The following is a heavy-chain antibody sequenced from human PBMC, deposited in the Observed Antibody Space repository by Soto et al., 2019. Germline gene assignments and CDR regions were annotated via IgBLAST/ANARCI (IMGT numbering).Heavy chain of an antibody. Sequence: GGSLRLSCAASGFTFSSYAMSWVRQAPGKGLEWVSAISGSGGSTYYADSVKGRFTISRDNSKNTLYLQMNSLRAEDTAVYYCAKSHYYDSSGYYYAGAFDIWGQGTMVTVSS. CDR3: AKSHYYDSSGYYYAGAFDI. CDR2: ISGSGGST. CDR1: GFTFSSYA. D-gene: IGHD3-22*01. J-gene: IGHJ3*02. V-gene: IGHV3-23*01.